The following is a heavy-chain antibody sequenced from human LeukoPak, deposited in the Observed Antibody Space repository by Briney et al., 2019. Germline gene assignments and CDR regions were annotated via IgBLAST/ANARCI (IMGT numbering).Heavy chain of an antibody. CDR1: GFTFSSYW. J-gene: IGHJ4*02. CDR2: IKQDGSQK. CDR3: ARDESGDSYGLY. D-gene: IGHD5-18*01. Sequence: GGALRLSCAVSGFTFSSYWMNWVRQAPGKGLQWVANIKQDGSQKYYLDSVRGRFTISRDNAKNSLYLQLNSLRAEDTAVYYCARDESGDSYGLYWGQGTLVTVSS. V-gene: IGHV3-7*05.